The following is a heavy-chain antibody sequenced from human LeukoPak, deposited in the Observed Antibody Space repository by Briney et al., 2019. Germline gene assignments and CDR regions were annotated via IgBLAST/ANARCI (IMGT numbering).Heavy chain of an antibody. CDR1: GYTFTSYY. Sequence: ASVKVSCKASGYTFTSYYMHWVRQAPGQGLEWMGIINPSGGSTSYAQKFQGRVTMTRDTSTSTVYMELSGLRSEDTAVYYCAREVYCSGGSCYSVIAGDAFDIWGQGTMVTVSS. CDR3: AREVYCSGGSCYSVIAGDAFDI. V-gene: IGHV1-46*01. D-gene: IGHD2-15*01. CDR2: INPSGGST. J-gene: IGHJ3*02.